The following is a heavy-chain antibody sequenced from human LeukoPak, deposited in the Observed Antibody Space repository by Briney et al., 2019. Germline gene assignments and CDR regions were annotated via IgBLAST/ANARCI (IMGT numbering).Heavy chain of an antibody. CDR1: GYTFTSYA. CDR2: INTNTGNP. D-gene: IGHD6-19*01. Sequence: GASVNVSCKASGYTFTSYAMNWVRQAPGQGLEWMGWINTNTGNPTYAQGFTGRFVFSLDTSVSTAYLQISSLKAEDTAVYYCARDHGSGWAEYFQHWGQGTLVTVSS. J-gene: IGHJ1*01. V-gene: IGHV7-4-1*02. CDR3: ARDHGSGWAEYFQH.